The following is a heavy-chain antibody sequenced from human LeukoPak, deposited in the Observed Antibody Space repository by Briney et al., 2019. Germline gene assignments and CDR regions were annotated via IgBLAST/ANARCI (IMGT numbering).Heavy chain of an antibody. CDR3: ARYLCYGGNCYGWDY. J-gene: IGHJ4*02. V-gene: IGHV4-59*01. CDR2: THSSGST. D-gene: IGHD2-21*01. Sequence: SEILSLTCTVSGDPISSTYWSWIRQPPGKGLEWIGFTHSSGSTSYNPSLKSRITMSLDTSKNHFSLNLNSVTAADTAVYFCARYLCYGGNCYGWDYWGQGTLVTVSS. CDR1: GDPISSTY.